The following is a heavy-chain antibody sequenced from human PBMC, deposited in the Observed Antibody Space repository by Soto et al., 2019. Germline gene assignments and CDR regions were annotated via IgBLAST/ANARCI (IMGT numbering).Heavy chain of an antibody. V-gene: IGHV3-15*01. CDR2: IKSKTDGGAT. CDR3: TTDAPLGYCSSTSCYYYFDY. J-gene: IGHJ4*02. Sequence: GGSLRLSCAASGFTFSNAWMSWVRQAPGKGLEWVGRIKSKTDGGATDYAAPVKGRFTISRDDSKNTLYLQMNSLKTEDTAVYYCTTDAPLGYCSSTSCYYYFDYWGQGTLVTVSS. CDR1: GFTFSNAW. D-gene: IGHD2-2*01.